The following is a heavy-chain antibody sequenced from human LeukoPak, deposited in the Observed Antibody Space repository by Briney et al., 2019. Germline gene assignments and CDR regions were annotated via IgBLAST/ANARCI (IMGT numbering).Heavy chain of an antibody. CDR2: ICGRGGGT. J-gene: IGHJ4*02. CDR3: AKDSLMVRGVRDY. V-gene: IGHV3-23*01. Sequence: GGSLRLSCAASGFTLSSDAMSWVRHAPGGGQGWGLGICGRGGGTYYAASVKGGSTISRDNAKNTLYLQMNSLRAEDAAVYYCAKDSLMVRGVRDYWGQGTLVTVSS. CDR1: GFTLSSDA. D-gene: IGHD3-10*01.